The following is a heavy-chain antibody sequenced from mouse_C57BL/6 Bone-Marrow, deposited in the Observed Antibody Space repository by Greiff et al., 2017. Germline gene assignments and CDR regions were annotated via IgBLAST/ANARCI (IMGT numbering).Heavy chain of an antibody. CDR1: GFNIKDDY. CDR3: TTGGSRENY. V-gene: IGHV14-4*01. Sequence: VQLKESGAELVRPGASVKLSCTASGFNIKDDYMHWVKQRPEQGLEWIGWIDPENGDTEYASKFQGKATITADTSSNTAYLQLSSLTSEDTAFYYCTTGGSRENYWGQGTTLTVSS. CDR2: IDPENGDT. D-gene: IGHD1-1*01. J-gene: IGHJ2*01.